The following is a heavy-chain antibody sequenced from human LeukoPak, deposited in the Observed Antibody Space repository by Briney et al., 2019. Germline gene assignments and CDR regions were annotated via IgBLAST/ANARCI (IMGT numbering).Heavy chain of an antibody. Sequence: ASVKVSCKVSGYTLTELSMHWVRQAPGKGLEWMGGFDPEDGETIYAQKFQGRVTMTEDTSTDTAYMELSSLRSEDTAVYYCARVEIGSGWYYNNDAFDIWGQGTMVTVSS. V-gene: IGHV1-24*01. J-gene: IGHJ3*02. CDR3: ARVEIGSGWYYNNDAFDI. CDR2: FDPEDGET. CDR1: GYTLTELS. D-gene: IGHD6-19*01.